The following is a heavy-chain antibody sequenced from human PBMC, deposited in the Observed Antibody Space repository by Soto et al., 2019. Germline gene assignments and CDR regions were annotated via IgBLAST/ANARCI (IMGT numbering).Heavy chain of an antibody. D-gene: IGHD6-13*01. Sequence: GGSLRLSCAASGFTFRSFTMNWVRQAPGKGLEWVSTISSNSAYIYYTDALRGRFTISRDNAKHSLHRQMTSLRAEDTAVYYCTTDASRDSSARGWFDPWGQGTLVTVSS. CDR1: GFTFRSFT. CDR2: ISSNSAYI. J-gene: IGHJ5*02. CDR3: TTDASRDSSARGWFDP. V-gene: IGHV3-21*01.